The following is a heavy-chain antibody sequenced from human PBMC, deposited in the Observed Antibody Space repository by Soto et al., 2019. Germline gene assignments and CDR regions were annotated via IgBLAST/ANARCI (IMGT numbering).Heavy chain of an antibody. CDR3: AKDLDWLVPDY. CDR2: ISYDGSNK. D-gene: IGHD6-19*01. V-gene: IGHV3-30*18. J-gene: IGHJ4*02. Sequence: PGGSLRLSCAASGFTFSSYGMHWVRQAPGKGLEWVAVISYDGSNKYYADSVKGRFTISRDNSKNTLYLQMNSLRAEDTAVYYCAKDLDWLVPDYWGQGTLVTVSS. CDR1: GFTFSSYG.